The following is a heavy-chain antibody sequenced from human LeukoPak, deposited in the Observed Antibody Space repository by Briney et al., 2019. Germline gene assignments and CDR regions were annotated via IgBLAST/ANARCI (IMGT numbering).Heavy chain of an antibody. CDR1: GFTFTDYY. V-gene: IGHV3-7*01. J-gene: IGHJ3*02. D-gene: IGHD7-27*01. CDR3: ARDPGSDAFDI. Sequence: GGSLRLSCAASGFTFTDYYMSWVRQAPGKGLEWVADIKQDGTEKYYVDSVMGRFTISRDNAKNSLYLQMNSLRAEDTAVYYCARDPGSDAFDIWGQGTMVTVSS. CDR2: IKQDGTEK.